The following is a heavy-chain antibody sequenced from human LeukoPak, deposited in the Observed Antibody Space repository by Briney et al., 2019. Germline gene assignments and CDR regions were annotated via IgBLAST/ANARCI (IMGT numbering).Heavy chain of an antibody. CDR2: IYYSGST. Sequence: MPSETLSLTCTVSGGSISGYYCSWIRQPPGKELEWIGYIYYSGSTSYNPSLKSRVTISVDASKRQFSLKLTSVTAAVTAVYYCARDYPPSVYWGQGTLVTVSS. J-gene: IGHJ4*02. V-gene: IGHV4-59*01. CDR3: ARDYPPSVY. CDR1: GGSISGYY.